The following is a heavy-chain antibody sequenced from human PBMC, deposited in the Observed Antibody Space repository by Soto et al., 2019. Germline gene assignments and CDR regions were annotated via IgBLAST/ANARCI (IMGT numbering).Heavy chain of an antibody. V-gene: IGHV4-61*01. D-gene: IGHD2-15*01. J-gene: IGHJ4*02. CDR2: IYYSGST. CDR1: GGSVGSGYDY. Sequence: SETLSLTCTVSGGSVGSGYDYWSWIRQPPGDGREWIGYIYYSGSTNYNPSLKSRVTISRDTSKNQFSLKLSSVTAADTAVYYCAREXCSGGSCYSGYNLGIDYWGQGTLVTVSS. CDR3: AREXCSGGSCYSGYNLGIDY.